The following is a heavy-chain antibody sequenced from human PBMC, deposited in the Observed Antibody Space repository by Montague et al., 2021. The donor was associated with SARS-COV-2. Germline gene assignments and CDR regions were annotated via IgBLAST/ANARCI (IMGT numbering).Heavy chain of an antibody. CDR3: ARGRRLWFGESLLSNWFDP. J-gene: IGHJ5*02. D-gene: IGHD3-10*01. CDR1: GGSISSYY. Sequence: SETLSLTCTVSGGSISSYYWSWIRQPPGKGLEWIGYIYYSGSTNYNPSLKSRVTISVDTSKNQFSLKLSSVTAADTAVYYCARGRRLWFGESLLSNWFDPWGQGTLVTVSS. CDR2: IYYSGST. V-gene: IGHV4-59*01.